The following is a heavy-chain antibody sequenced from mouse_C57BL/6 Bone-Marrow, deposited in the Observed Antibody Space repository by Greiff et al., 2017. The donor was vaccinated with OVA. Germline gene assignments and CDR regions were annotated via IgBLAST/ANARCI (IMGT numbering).Heavy chain of an antibody. CDR1: GYSFTSGCF. V-gene: IGHV3-6*01. CDR3: ARGCDLDY. Sequence: VQLKQSGPGLVKPSQSLSLTCSVSGYSFTSGCFRNWIRQLPGNILEWVGFISYDGGNNYNPSLKNRFSITRDTSKNQLFLKLNSVTTEDTATYYCARGCDLDYWGQGTTLTVSA. D-gene: IGHD3-3*01. CDR2: ISYDGGN. J-gene: IGHJ2*01.